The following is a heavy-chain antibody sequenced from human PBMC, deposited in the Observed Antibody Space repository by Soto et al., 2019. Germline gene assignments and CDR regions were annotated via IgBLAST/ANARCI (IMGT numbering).Heavy chain of an antibody. J-gene: IGHJ4*02. CDR2: ISGSAAST. D-gene: IGHD2-15*01. Sequence: EVHLLESGGDLVQPGGSLRLSCAASGFTFSNYAMSWVRQAPGKGLDWVSGISGSAASTFYADSVKGRFTISRDNSKNTLYLQMNSLRAEDTAVYYCAKWTGRYCSGGRCYLDDPVAYWGQGTLVTVSS. CDR1: GFTFSNYA. CDR3: AKWTGRYCSGGRCYLDDPVAY. V-gene: IGHV3-23*01.